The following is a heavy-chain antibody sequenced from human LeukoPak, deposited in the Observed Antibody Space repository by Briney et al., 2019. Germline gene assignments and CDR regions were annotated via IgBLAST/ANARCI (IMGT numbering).Heavy chain of an antibody. V-gene: IGHV3-23*01. D-gene: IGHD3-22*01. Sequence: GGSLRISCAASGFTFSSNAMSCVRQAPGKGLEWVSAISGSGGSTYYADSVKGRFTISRDNSKNTLYLQMNSLRAEDTAVYYCAKDYYYDSSGYLHPWGQGTLVTVSS. CDR3: AKDYYYDSSGYLHP. CDR1: GFTFSSNA. CDR2: ISGSGGST. J-gene: IGHJ5*02.